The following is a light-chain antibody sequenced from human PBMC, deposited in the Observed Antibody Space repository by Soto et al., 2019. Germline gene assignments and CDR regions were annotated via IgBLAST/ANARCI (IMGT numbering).Light chain of an antibody. CDR3: QQYNFLPRT. CDR1: QRISDSY. Sequence: IVLTQAPGTLSLSPGERATLSCRASQRISDSYLAWYQQKPGQAPRLLMYAASNRAAGIPDRFSGSGSGTDFTLTISRLEPEDFAVYYCQQYNFLPRTFGGGTKVDIK. CDR2: AAS. V-gene: IGKV3-20*01. J-gene: IGKJ4*02.